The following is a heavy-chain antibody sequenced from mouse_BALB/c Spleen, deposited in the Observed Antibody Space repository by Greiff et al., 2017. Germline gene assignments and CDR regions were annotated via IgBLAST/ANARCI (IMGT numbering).Heavy chain of an antibody. Sequence: DVKLVESGGGLVKPGGSLKLSCAASGFTFSSYAMSWVRQTPEKRLEWVASISSGGSTYYPDSVKGRFTISRDNARNILYLQMSSLRSEDTAMYYCARGTGSNAMDYWGQGTSVTVSS. V-gene: IGHV5-6-5*01. J-gene: IGHJ4*01. CDR1: GFTFSSYA. CDR3: ARGTGSNAMDY. CDR2: ISSGGST.